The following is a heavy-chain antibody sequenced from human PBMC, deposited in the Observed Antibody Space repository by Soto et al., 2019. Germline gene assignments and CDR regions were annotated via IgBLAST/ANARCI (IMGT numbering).Heavy chain of an antibody. Sequence: HTLSLTCVGSGDTVSSNSVAWNWVRQSPSRGLEWLGRTYYRSRWYSDYAVSVRSRIDINADTSKNQVSLQPNSVTPEDTAVYYCARSEEDSDYYYYGMDVWGQGTTVTVSS. CDR1: GDTVSSNSVA. CDR3: ARSEEDSDYYYYGMDV. J-gene: IGHJ6*02. D-gene: IGHD2-15*01. CDR2: TYYRSRWYS. V-gene: IGHV6-1*01.